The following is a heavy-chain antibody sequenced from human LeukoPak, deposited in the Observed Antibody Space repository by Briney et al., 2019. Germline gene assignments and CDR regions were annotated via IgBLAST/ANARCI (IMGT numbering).Heavy chain of an antibody. D-gene: IGHD6-13*01. Sequence: ASVKVSCKASGYTFTSYGISWVRQAPGQGLEWMGWISAYNGNTNSAQKLQGRVTMTTDTSTSTAYMELRSLRSDDTAVYSCARGFGQQLDYYYYGMDVWGQGTTVTVSS. CDR3: ARGFGQQLDYYYYGMDV. CDR2: ISAYNGNT. V-gene: IGHV1-18*01. J-gene: IGHJ6*02. CDR1: GYTFTSYG.